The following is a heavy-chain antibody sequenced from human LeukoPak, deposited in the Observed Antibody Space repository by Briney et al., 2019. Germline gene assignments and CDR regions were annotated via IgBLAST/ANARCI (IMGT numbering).Heavy chain of an antibody. D-gene: IGHD3-10*01. CDR3: ARIRGVLLWFRELSRNWFDP. CDR2: INHSGST. J-gene: IGHJ5*02. Sequence: PSETLSLTCAVYGGSFSGYCWSWIRQPPGKGLEWIGEINHSGSTNYNPSLKSRVTISVDTSKNQFSLKLSSVTAADTAVYYCARIRGVLLWFRELSRNWFDPWGQGTLVTVSS. V-gene: IGHV4-34*01. CDR1: GGSFSGYC.